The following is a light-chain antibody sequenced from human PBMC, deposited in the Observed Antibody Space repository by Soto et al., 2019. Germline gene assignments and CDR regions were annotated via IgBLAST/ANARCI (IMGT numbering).Light chain of an antibody. J-gene: IGLJ2*01. Sequence: QSALTQPASVSGSPGQSITISCTGTSNDVGGYNYVSWYQQHPGKAPKLMMYEVSNRPSGVSDRFSGSKSGNTASLIISGLLAEDEADYYCSSFTSRTPVLFDGGTKLTVL. V-gene: IGLV2-14*01. CDR3: SSFTSRTPVL. CDR1: SNDVGGYNY. CDR2: EVS.